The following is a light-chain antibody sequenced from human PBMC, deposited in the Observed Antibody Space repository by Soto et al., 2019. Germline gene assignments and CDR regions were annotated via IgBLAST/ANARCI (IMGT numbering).Light chain of an antibody. V-gene: IGKV3-20*01. J-gene: IGKJ2*01. CDR2: GAS. CDR1: QSVSSNY. CDR3: QQYGSSPPYT. Sequence: EIVLTQSPGTLSLSPGEGATLSCRASQSVSSNYLAWYQQKPGQAPRLLIFGASNRASDIPDRFSGSGSGTDFTLTISMLEPEDFAVYYCQQYGSSPPYTFGQGTKLEIK.